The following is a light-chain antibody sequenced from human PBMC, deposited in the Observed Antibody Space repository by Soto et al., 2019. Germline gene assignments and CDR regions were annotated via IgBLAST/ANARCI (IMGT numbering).Light chain of an antibody. CDR3: CSYAGSSTILV. J-gene: IGLJ2*01. Sequence: QSALTQPASVSGSPGQSITISCTGTSSDVGSYNLVSWYQQHPGKAPKLMIYEGSKRPSGVSNRFSGSKSGNTASLTISGLQPEDEADYYCCSYAGSSTILVFGGGTKLTVL. CDR2: EGS. V-gene: IGLV2-23*01. CDR1: SSDVGSYNL.